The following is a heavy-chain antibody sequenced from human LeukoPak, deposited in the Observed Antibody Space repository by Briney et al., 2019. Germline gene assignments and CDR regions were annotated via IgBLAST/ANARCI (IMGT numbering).Heavy chain of an antibody. J-gene: IGHJ6*02. CDR3: ARDLTGSMAWLRIGRGLDV. CDR2: ISAYNGNT. D-gene: IGHD5-12*01. Sequence: ASVKVSCKASGYTFTSYGISWVRQAPGQGLEWMGWISAYNGNTNYAQKLQGRVTMTTDTSTSTAYMELRSLRSDDTAVYYCARDLTGSMAWLRIGRGLDVWGQGTTVTVSS. V-gene: IGHV1-18*01. CDR1: GYTFTSYG.